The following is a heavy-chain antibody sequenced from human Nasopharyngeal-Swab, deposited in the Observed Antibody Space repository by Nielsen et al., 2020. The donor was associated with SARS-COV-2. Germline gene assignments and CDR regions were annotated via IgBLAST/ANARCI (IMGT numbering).Heavy chain of an antibody. J-gene: IGHJ6*02. CDR1: GFSVSNNY. Sequence: GESLKISCAASGFSVSNNYMTWVRQAPGKGLECVAVIYSGGSTYFANSVKGRFTLSRDISKNTVYLQMNRLRAEDTAVYYCAGGIALLWFGELPGMDVWGQGTTVIVSS. CDR2: IYSGGST. CDR3: AGGIALLWFGELPGMDV. D-gene: IGHD3-10*01. V-gene: IGHV3-53*01.